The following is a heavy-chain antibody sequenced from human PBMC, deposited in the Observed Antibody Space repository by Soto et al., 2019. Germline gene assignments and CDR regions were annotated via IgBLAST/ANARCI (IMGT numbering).Heavy chain of an antibody. J-gene: IGHJ6*03. CDR2: FYYSGST. Sequence: ETLSLTCTVSGGSISSSSYYWGWIRQSPGKGLEWIGSFYYSGSTYYSPSLRSRVTISGDTSRKQISLRLSSVTAADTAVYYCARISVASRYMDVWGKGTTVTVSS. D-gene: IGHD5-12*01. CDR1: GGSISSSSYY. CDR3: ARISVASRYMDV. V-gene: IGHV4-39*01.